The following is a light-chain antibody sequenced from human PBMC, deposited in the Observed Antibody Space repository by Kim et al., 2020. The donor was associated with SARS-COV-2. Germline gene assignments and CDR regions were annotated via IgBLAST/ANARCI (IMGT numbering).Light chain of an antibody. Sequence: AVLSASAGERVTLSCRTSQSVGYNIAWHQQRSGQAPTLLIYGASARATGIPARFSGSGSGTDFTLTISNLQSENFAVYYCQHDAFGGGTKVDIK. J-gene: IGKJ4*01. CDR1: QSVGYN. CDR3: QHDA. V-gene: IGKV3-15*01. CDR2: GAS.